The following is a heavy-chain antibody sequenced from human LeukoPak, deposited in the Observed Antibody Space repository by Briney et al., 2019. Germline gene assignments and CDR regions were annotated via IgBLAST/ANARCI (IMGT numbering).Heavy chain of an antibody. CDR1: GFTFSSYG. D-gene: IGHD3-10*01. J-gene: IGHJ4*02. CDR2: IWYDGSNK. V-gene: IGHV3-33*01. Sequence: PGGSLRLSCAASGFTFSSYGMHWVRQAPGKGLEWVAVIWYDGSNKYYADSVKGRFTISRDNSKNTLYLQMNSLSAEDTAVYYCARDPEEFGMVRGVRGRAPDYWGQGTLVTVSS. CDR3: ARDPEEFGMVRGVRGRAPDY.